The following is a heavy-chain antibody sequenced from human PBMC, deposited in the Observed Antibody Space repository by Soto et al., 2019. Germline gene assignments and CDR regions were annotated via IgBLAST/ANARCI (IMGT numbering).Heavy chain of an antibody. CDR2: IYYDGST. D-gene: IGHD3-10*01. CDR3: AGFYGNGYDV. CDR1: GGSITTSSYN. V-gene: IGHV4-39*02. J-gene: IGHJ3*01. Sequence: SETLSLTCSVSGGSITTSSYNWDWIRQPPGKGLEWIGTIYYDGSTSYNPSLRSQVTISVDPSKNHFSLKVNSVTAADTAVYYCAGFYGNGYDVWGRGTVVTVSS.